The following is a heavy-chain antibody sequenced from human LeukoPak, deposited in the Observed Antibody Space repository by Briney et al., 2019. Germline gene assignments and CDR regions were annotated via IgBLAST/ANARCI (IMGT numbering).Heavy chain of an antibody. CDR2: ISSSSSYI. D-gene: IGHD6-13*01. CDR3: ARGAAAGTHLDY. J-gene: IGHJ4*02. Sequence: GGSLRLSCAASGFTFSSYSMNWVRQAPGKGLEWVSSISSSSSYIYYADSVKGRFTISRDNAKNSLYPQMNSLRAEDTAVYYCARGAAAGTHLDYWGQGTLVTVSS. V-gene: IGHV3-21*01. CDR1: GFTFSSYS.